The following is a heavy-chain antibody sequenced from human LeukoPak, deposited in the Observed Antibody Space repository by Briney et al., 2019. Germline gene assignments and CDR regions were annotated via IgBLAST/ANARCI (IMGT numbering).Heavy chain of an antibody. Sequence: PSGTLSLTCAVSGGSISSSNWWSWVRQPPGKGLEWIGEIYHSGSTNYNPSLKSRVTISVDKSKNQFSLKLSSVTAADTAVYYCARVEPDYYYYYGMDVWGQGTTVTVSS. CDR1: GGSISSSNW. J-gene: IGHJ6*02. CDR3: ARVEPDYYYYYGMDV. CDR2: IYHSGST. V-gene: IGHV4-4*02. D-gene: IGHD1-14*01.